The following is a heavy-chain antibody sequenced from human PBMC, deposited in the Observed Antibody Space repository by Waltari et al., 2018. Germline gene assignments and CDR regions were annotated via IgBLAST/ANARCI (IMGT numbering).Heavy chain of an antibody. CDR2: MSGSTTFV. V-gene: IGHV3-21*01. CDR1: GFTFSTYG. D-gene: IGHD6-13*01. CDR3: VTEKTASGTGWFDP. J-gene: IGHJ5*02. Sequence: EAQLVESGGGLVKPGGSLRLSCAASGFTFSTYGRNWGRQAPGKGLEWVAYMSGSTTFVYYADSVKGRFTISRDNAKSSLFLQMNSLRAEDTAVYYCVTEKTASGTGWFDPWGQGTLVTVSS.